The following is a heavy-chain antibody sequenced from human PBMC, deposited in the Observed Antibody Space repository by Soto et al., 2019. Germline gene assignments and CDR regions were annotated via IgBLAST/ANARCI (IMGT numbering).Heavy chain of an antibody. CDR2: ISYDGSNK. CDR1: GFTFSSYG. V-gene: IGHV3-30*03. CDR3: ATVYDSSGYSGRYEYFQH. J-gene: IGHJ1*01. Sequence: GGSLRLSCAASGFTFSSYGMHWVRQAPGKGLEWVAVISYDGSNKYYADSVKGRFTISRDNSKNTLYLQMNSLRAEDTAVYYCATVYDSSGYSGRYEYFQHWGQGTLVTVSS. D-gene: IGHD3-22*01.